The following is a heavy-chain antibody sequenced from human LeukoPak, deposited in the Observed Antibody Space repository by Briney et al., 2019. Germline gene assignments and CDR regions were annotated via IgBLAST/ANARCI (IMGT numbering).Heavy chain of an antibody. CDR1: GGSISSYY. CDR2: INYSGSA. V-gene: IGHV4-59*01. J-gene: IGHJ4*02. D-gene: IGHD3-3*01. Sequence: SETLSVTCTVSGGSISSYYRSWIRQPPGKGLEWIGYINYSGSATYNPFLKSRLTMSVDTSKNQFSLKLTSVTAADTAVYYCARVYRDDFWSGFSTHFDCWGQGTLVTVSS. CDR3: ARVYRDDFWSGFSTHFDC.